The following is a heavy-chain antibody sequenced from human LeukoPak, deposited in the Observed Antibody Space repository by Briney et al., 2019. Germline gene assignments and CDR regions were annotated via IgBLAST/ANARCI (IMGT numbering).Heavy chain of an antibody. V-gene: IGHV1-2*06. CDR1: GYTFTGYY. D-gene: IGHD6-19*01. Sequence: GASVKVSCKASGYTFTGYYMHWVRQAPGQGLEWMGRINPNSGGTNYAQKFQGRVTMTRDTSISTAYMELSRLRSDDPAVYYCARERIAVAGLMFDYWGQGTLVTVSS. CDR3: ARERIAVAGLMFDY. CDR2: INPNSGGT. J-gene: IGHJ4*02.